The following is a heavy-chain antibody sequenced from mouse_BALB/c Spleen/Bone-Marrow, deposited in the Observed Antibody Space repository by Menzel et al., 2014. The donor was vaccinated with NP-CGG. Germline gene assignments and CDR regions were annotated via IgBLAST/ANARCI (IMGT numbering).Heavy chain of an antibody. Sequence: QVQLKESGPGLVAPSQSLSITCTVSGFSLTSYCVHWVRQPPGKGLEWLGVIWAGGSTNYNSALMSRLSISKDSSKSQVFLKMNSLQTDDTAMYYCARDENYYGNYGTMDYWGQGTSVTVSS. D-gene: IGHD2-1*01. V-gene: IGHV2-9*02. CDR2: IWAGGST. CDR3: ARDENYYGNYGTMDY. J-gene: IGHJ4*01. CDR1: GFSLTSYC.